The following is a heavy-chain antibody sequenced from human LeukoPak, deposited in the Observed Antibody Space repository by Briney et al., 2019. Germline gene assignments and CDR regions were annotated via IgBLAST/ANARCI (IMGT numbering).Heavy chain of an antibody. CDR2: IYYSGST. V-gene: IGHV4-61*01. Sequence: SETLSLTCTVSGYSISSGYYWGWIRQPPGKGLEWIGYIYYSGSTNYNPSLKSRVTISVDTSKNQFSLKLSSVTAADTAVYYCARARLYDFYYWGQGTLVTVSS. CDR3: ARARLYDFYY. J-gene: IGHJ4*02. D-gene: IGHD2-2*02. CDR1: GYSISSGYY.